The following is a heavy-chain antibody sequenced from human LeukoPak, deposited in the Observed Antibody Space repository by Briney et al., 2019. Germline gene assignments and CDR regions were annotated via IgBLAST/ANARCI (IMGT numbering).Heavy chain of an antibody. V-gene: IGHV3-23*01. Sequence: GGSLRLSCAASGFTFSSYAMSWVRQAPGKGLEWVSAMSGTGGYTYYADSVKGRFTISRDNSKNTLYLQMNSLRAEDTAVYYCAKEGPYSSSWDPFDYWGQGTLVTVSS. J-gene: IGHJ4*02. CDR2: MSGTGGYT. D-gene: IGHD6-13*01. CDR1: GFTFSSYA. CDR3: AKEGPYSSSWDPFDY.